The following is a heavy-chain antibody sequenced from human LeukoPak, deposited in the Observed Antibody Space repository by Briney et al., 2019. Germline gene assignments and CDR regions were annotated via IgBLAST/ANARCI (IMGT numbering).Heavy chain of an antibody. Sequence: GASVKVSCKASGYTFTGYYIHWVRQAPGQGLEWMGWINPNSGGTNYTRKFQGRVTMTRDTSISTAYMELSRLRSDDTAMFYCARVDHPIVIIPAGPIQHWGQGTLVTVSS. CDR1: GYTFTGYY. CDR3: ARVDHPIVIIPAGPIQH. J-gene: IGHJ1*01. CDR2: INPNSGGT. V-gene: IGHV1-2*02. D-gene: IGHD2-2*01.